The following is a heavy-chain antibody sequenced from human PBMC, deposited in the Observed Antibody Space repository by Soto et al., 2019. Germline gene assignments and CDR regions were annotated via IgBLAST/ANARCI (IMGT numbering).Heavy chain of an antibody. CDR2: IWYDGNTK. CDR3: ATVGNYYGWGF. CDR1: GSTFSNYG. V-gene: IGHV3-33*01. Sequence: QVQLVESGGGVVQPGRSLRLSCAASGSTFSNYGMHWVRQAPGKGLEWVAVIWYDGNTKFYPDSVKGRSTISRDNSKNPLYLQMNSLGAEDTAVYYFATVGNYYGWGFWGQGTLVTVSS. D-gene: IGHD3-10*01. J-gene: IGHJ4*02.